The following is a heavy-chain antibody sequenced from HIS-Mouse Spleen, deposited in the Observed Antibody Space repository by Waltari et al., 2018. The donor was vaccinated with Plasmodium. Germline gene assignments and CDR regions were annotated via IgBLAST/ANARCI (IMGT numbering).Heavy chain of an antibody. Sequence: QVQLQQWGAGLLKPSETLSLTCAVYGGSFSGYYWSWIRQPPGKGLEWIGEIKHSGSTNYNPSLKSRVTISVDTSKNQFSLKLSSVTAADTAVYYCARGHYSSSYHFDYWGQGTLVTVSS. CDR3: ARGHYSSSYHFDY. J-gene: IGHJ4*02. D-gene: IGHD6-13*01. CDR2: IKHSGST. CDR1: GGSFSGYY. V-gene: IGHV4-34*01.